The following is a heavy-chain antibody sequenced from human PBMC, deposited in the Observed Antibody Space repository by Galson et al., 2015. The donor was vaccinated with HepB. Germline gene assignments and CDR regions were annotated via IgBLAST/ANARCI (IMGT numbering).Heavy chain of an antibody. CDR3: AREQGTDSGYDDAFDI. D-gene: IGHD5-12*01. J-gene: IGHJ3*02. Sequence: SVKVSCKTSGGTFSSYAISWVRQAPGQGLEWMGGIIPIFGTANYAQKFQGRVTITADKSTSTAYMELSSLRSEDTAVYYCAREQGTDSGYDDAFDIWGQGTMVTVSS. CDR2: IIPIFGTA. V-gene: IGHV1-69*06. CDR1: GGTFSSYA.